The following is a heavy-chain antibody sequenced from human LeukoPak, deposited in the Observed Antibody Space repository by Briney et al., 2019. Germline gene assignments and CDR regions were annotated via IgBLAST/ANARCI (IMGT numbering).Heavy chain of an antibody. CDR3: ARDAVSSGWYYFDY. CDR1: GGSISSGGYY. Sequence: SETLSLTCTVSGGSISSGGYYWSWIRQHPGKGLEWIGYIYYSGSTYYNPSLKSRVTISVDTSKNQFSLKLSSVTAADTAVYYCARDAVSSGWYYFDYWGQGTLVTVSS. J-gene: IGHJ4*02. CDR2: IYYSGST. D-gene: IGHD6-19*01. V-gene: IGHV4-31*03.